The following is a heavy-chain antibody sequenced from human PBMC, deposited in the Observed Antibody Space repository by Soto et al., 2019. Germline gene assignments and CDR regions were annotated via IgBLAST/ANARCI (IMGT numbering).Heavy chain of an antibody. J-gene: IGHJ6*02. V-gene: IGHV3-23*01. D-gene: IGHD2-2*01. Sequence: EVQLLESGGGLVQPGGSLRLSCAASGFTFSSYTMSWVRQSPGKGLEWVSSISGSGGSTYYADSVKGRFTISRDNSKNTLYLQVNTLRAEDTAVYYCAPGGYCSSASCSRKYYYGMDVWGQGTTVTVSS. CDR2: ISGSGGST. CDR1: GFTFSSYT. CDR3: APGGYCSSASCSRKYYYGMDV.